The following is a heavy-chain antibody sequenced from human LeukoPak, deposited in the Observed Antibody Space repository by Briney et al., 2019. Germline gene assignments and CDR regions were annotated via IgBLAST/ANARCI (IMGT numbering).Heavy chain of an antibody. CDR3: ARGGSGRTQDDAFDI. CDR2: ISSGSGYI. CDR1: GFTFSAYS. J-gene: IGHJ3*02. Sequence: GGSLRLSCAASGFTFSAYSMNWVRQAPGKGLEWVSSISSGSGYIYYADSVKGRFTISRDNAKNSLHLQMNSLRAEDTAVYYCARGGSGRTQDDAFDIWGQGTMVTVSS. D-gene: IGHD3-10*01. V-gene: IGHV3-21*01.